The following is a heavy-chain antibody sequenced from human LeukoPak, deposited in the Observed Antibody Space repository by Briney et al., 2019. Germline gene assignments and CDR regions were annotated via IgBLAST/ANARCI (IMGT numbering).Heavy chain of an antibody. CDR3: ARGRSAYFQH. Sequence: PSETLSLTCAVSGGSISSSNWWSWVRQPPGKGLEWIGYIYSAGSTYYSPSLKSRLTISIDTSKNQFSLELRSVTSADTAVYYCARGRSAYFQHWGQGTLVTVSS. CDR1: GGSISSSNW. J-gene: IGHJ1*01. CDR2: IYSAGST. V-gene: IGHV4-4*02.